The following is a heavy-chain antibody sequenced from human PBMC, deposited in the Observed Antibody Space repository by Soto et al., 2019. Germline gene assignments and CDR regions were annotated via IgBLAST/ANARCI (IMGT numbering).Heavy chain of an antibody. J-gene: IGHJ6*02. CDR3: AADPFFDYGSGSYYSAGMDL. V-gene: IGHV1-58*01. D-gene: IGHD3-10*01. CDR2: IVVCSGST. CDR1: GFNFSGSS. Sequence: SSTVSCKAPGFNFSGSSANWVRQSRVERLARIGGIVVCSGSTNLAQKFQERVTITRDMSTSTAYMELGSLRSDDTAVYYCAADPFFDYGSGSYYSAGMDLWGLGSTVT.